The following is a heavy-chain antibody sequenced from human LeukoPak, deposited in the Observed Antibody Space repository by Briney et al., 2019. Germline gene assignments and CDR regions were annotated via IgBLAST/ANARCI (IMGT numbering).Heavy chain of an antibody. CDR2: IYPGDSDT. CDR3: ARQEYSSGHDAFDL. D-gene: IGHD6-19*01. V-gene: IGHV5-51*01. Sequence: GESLKISCKGSGYKFNAYWIAWVRQMPGKGLEWMGIIYPGDSDTRYSPSFQGQVTISADKSISTAYLQWSSLKASDTAMYYCARQEYSSGHDAFDLWGQGTMVTVSS. J-gene: IGHJ3*01. CDR1: GYKFNAYW.